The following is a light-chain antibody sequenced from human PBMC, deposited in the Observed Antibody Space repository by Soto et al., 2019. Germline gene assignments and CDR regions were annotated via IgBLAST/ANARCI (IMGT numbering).Light chain of an antibody. V-gene: IGKV3-20*01. CDR3: QQYGSSPAT. Sequence: ESGLTQSPVSLSGSPAERAAGSVRASPSVSSSYLAWYQQKPGQAPRLLIYGASSRATGIPDRFSGSGSGTDFTLTISSLESEDSAVYYCQQYGSSPATFGQGTKVDIK. J-gene: IGKJ1*01. CDR2: GAS. CDR1: PSVSSSY.